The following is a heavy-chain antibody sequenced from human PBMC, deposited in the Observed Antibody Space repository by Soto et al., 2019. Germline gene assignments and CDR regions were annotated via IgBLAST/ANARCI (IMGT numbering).Heavy chain of an antibody. Sequence: SQTLSLTCAISGDRVSSSSSAWNWIRQSPSRGLEWLGRTYHTSQWDHNYAISLRGRITISPDTSENHFSLHLSSVTPDDTGIYYCARGRVERAMLTGPMDVWGQGTPVTVSS. D-gene: IGHD5-18*01. V-gene: IGHV6-1*01. CDR1: GDRVSSSSSA. J-gene: IGHJ6*02. CDR3: ARGRVERAMLTGPMDV. CDR2: TYHTSQWDH.